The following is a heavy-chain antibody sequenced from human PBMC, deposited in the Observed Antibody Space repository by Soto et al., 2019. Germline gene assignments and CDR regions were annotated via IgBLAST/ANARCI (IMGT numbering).Heavy chain of an antibody. V-gene: IGHV4-59*01. Sequence: TVSGGSISSYYWSWIRQPPGKGLEWIGYIYYSGSTNYNPSLKSRVTISVDTSKNQFSLKLSSVTAADTAVYYCARVHRLLWFGDLGLYGMDVWGQGTTVTVSS. CDR2: IYYSGST. D-gene: IGHD3-10*01. J-gene: IGHJ6*02. CDR3: ARVHRLLWFGDLGLYGMDV. CDR1: GGSISSYY.